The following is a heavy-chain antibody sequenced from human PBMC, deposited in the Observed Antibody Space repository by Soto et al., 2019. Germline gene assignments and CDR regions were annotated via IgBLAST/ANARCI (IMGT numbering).Heavy chain of an antibody. CDR3: ARDFYDILTGYYPDY. CDR1: GYTFTSYG. J-gene: IGHJ4*02. V-gene: IGHV1-18*01. CDR2: ISAYNGNT. Sequence: GASVKVSCKASGYTFTSYGISWVRQAPGQGLEWMGWISAYNGNTNYAQKLQGRVTMATDTSTSTAYKELRSLRSDDTAVYYCARDFYDILTGYYPDYWGQGTQVTVSS. D-gene: IGHD3-9*01.